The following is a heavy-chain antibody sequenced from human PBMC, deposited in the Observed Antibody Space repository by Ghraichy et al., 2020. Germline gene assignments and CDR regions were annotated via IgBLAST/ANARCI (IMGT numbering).Heavy chain of an antibody. CDR2: INHSGST. J-gene: IGHJ5*02. CDR3: ARQPWLPGDWFDP. D-gene: IGHD5-18*01. CDR1: GGSFSGYY. V-gene: IGHV4-34*01. Sequence: SETLSLTCAVYGGSFSGYYWSWIRQPPGKGLEWIGEINHSGSTNYNPSLKSRVTISVDTSKNQFSLKLSSVTAADTAVYYCARQPWLPGDWFDPWGQGTLVTVSS.